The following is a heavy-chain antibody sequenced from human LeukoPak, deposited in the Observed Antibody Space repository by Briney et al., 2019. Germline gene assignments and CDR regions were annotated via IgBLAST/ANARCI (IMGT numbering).Heavy chain of an antibody. CDR1: GRPQSGYY. V-gene: IGHV4-34*01. CDR2: LYHSGRT. J-gene: IGHJ3*02. D-gene: IGHD2-8*01. Sequence: SETLPLPRAVYGRPQSGYYWRWLGHPPGKGLEWIAELYHSGRTNYNPSLKSRVTISIDTSRNQFSLKLSSVTAADTAVYYCAREAPDCTNRVCYIRDAFDIWGQGTMVTVSS. CDR3: AREAPDCTNRVCYIRDAFDI.